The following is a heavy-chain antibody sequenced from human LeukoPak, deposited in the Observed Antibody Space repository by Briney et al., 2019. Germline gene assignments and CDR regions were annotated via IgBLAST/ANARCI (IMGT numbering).Heavy chain of an antibody. V-gene: IGHV4-34*01. CDR2: INHSGST. D-gene: IGHD3-3*01. J-gene: IGHJ6*03. CDR3: ARGFTYYDFWSGPNVDYYMDV. Sequence: SETLSLTCAVYGGSFSGYYWSWIRQPPGKGLEWIGEINHSGSTNYNPSLKSRVTISVDTSKNQFSLKLSSVTAADTAAYYCARGFTYYDFWSGPNVDYYMDVWGKGTTVTVSS. CDR1: GGSFSGYY.